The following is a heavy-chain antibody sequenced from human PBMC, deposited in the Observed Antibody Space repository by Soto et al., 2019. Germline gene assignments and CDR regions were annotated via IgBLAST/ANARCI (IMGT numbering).Heavy chain of an antibody. CDR2: IYYSGST. D-gene: IGHD6-6*01. CDR1: GGSISSYY. J-gene: IGHJ4*02. V-gene: IGHV4-59*08. CDR3: ARYSSSSCDY. Sequence: NPSETLSLTCTVSGGSISSYYWSWIRQPPGKGLEWIGYIYYSGSTNYNPSLKSRVTISVDTSKNQFSLKLSSVTAADTAVYYCARYSSSSCDYWGQGTLVTVSS.